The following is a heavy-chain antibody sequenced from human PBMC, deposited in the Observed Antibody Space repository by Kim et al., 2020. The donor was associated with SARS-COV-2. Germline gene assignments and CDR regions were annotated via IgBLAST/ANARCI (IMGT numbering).Heavy chain of an antibody. D-gene: IGHD3-10*01. Sequence: GESLKISCKGSGHSFISYWIGWVRQMPGKGLEWMGIIYPGDSDTRYSPSFQGQVTISADKSISTAYLQWSSLKASDTAIYYCARRQFGSGTQGAFDIWGQGTMVTVSS. V-gene: IGHV5-51*01. CDR1: GHSFISYW. CDR3: ARRQFGSGTQGAFDI. J-gene: IGHJ3*02. CDR2: IYPGDSDT.